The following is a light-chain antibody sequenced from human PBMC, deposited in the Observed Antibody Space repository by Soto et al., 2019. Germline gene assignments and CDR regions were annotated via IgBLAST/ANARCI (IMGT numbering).Light chain of an antibody. J-gene: IGKJ3*01. V-gene: IGKV3-15*01. CDR1: QNVGID. CDR2: GTS. CDR3: HQYSNSPFT. Sequence: EIVMTQSPATLSVSPGERATLSCRASQNVGIDLAWFQQKPGQAPRLLIYGTSIRATGIPARFSASGSGTEFTLTISRLEPEDSAVYYCHQYSNSPFTFGPGTKVEIK.